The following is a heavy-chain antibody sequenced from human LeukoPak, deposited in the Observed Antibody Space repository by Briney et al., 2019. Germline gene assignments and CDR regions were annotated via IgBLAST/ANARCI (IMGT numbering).Heavy chain of an antibody. J-gene: IGHJ3*02. D-gene: IGHD3-22*01. CDR1: GGSFSGYY. CDR3: ARANYDSSGYFGSNAFDI. V-gene: IGHV4-30-4*08. CDR2: IYYSGST. Sequence: SETLSLNCAVYGGSFSGYYWSWIRQPPGKGLEWIGYIYYSGSTYYNPSLKSRVTISVDTSKNQFSLKLSSVTAADTAVYYCARANYDSSGYFGSNAFDIWGQGTMVTVSS.